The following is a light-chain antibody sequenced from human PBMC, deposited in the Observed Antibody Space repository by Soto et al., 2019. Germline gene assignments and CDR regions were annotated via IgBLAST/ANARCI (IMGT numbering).Light chain of an antibody. V-gene: IGKV2-28*01. CDR1: AMRVHKNGYNY. J-gene: IGKJ1*01. CDR2: LGS. CDR3: QQGTDWPPGT. Sequence: IVMTQSPLSLSVTPGEAASISCMSIAMRVHKNGYNYVDWYMQKPGQSPQLLIYLGSNRASGVPDRFSGTGSGTDFTLTISSLEPEDFALYYCQQGTDWPPGTFGQGTKVDI.